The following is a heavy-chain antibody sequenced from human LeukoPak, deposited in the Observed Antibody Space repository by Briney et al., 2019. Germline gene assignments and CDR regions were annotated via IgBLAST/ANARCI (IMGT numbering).Heavy chain of an antibody. CDR1: GGSIISNNW. Sequence: PSETLSLTCAVSGGSIISNNWWSWVRQTPGKGLEWIGEIFHTGSTNYNPSLKSRVTILMDKSKNHFSLKLSSVTAADTAVYYCVRDGSPWGQGTLVTVSS. J-gene: IGHJ5*02. CDR3: VRDGSP. D-gene: IGHD5-12*01. V-gene: IGHV4-4*02. CDR2: IFHTGST.